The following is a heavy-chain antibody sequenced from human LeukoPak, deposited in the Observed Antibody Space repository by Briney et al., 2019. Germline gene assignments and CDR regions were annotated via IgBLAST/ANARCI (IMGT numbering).Heavy chain of an antibody. CDR2: ISWNSGSI. V-gene: IGHV3-9*01. Sequence: PGGSLRLSCAASGFTFDDYAMHWVRQAPGKGLEWVSGISWNSGSIGYADSVKGRFTISRDNAKNSLYLQMNSLRAEDTAVYYCARSSQLFHAFDIWGQGTMVTVSS. J-gene: IGHJ3*02. D-gene: IGHD2-2*01. CDR3: ARSSQLFHAFDI. CDR1: GFTFDDYA.